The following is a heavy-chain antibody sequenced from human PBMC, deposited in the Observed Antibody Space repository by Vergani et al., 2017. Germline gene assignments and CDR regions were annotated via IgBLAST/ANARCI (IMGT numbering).Heavy chain of an antibody. D-gene: IGHD3-10*01. Sequence: QVQLQQWGPGLVTPSGTLSLTCAVYGGSISSDNWWNWVRQAPGKGLQWIGYIYYSGSTNYNPSLKSRVTISVDTSKNQFSLKLSSVTAADTAVYYCARDVVVSYGSGSSRPNYYYYYGMDVWGQGTTVTVSS. CDR2: IYYSGST. J-gene: IGHJ6*02. CDR1: GGSISSDNW. V-gene: IGHV4-4*02. CDR3: ARDVVVSYGSGSSRPNYYYYYGMDV.